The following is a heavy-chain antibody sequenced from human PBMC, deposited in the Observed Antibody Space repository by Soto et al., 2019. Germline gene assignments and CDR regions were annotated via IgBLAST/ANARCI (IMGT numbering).Heavy chain of an antibody. J-gene: IGHJ6*03. CDR1: GFTFSSYA. Sequence: QVQLVESGGGVVQPGRSLRLSCEASGFTFSSYAMHWVRQAPGKGLEWVAVISHDGNVNYYSESVKGRFTMSRDNSKDTLYLQMDSLRTEDTAVYFCAKEEYWESHFYYFMDLWGKGAPVTVSS. CDR3: AKEEYWESHFYYFMDL. V-gene: IGHV3-30*18. CDR2: ISHDGNVN. D-gene: IGHD2-8*02.